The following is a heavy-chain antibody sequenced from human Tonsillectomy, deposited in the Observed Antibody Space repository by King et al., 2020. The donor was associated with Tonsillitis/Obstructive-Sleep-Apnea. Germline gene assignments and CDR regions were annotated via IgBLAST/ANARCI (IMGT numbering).Heavy chain of an antibody. D-gene: IGHD2-2*01. Sequence: DVQLVESGGGLVQPGGSLRLSCSATGFTFSNYAMHWVRQAPGKGLEYVSVISSNGGSTYYADSVRGRFTISRDNSKNTLYLQMTGLRVEDTALYFCVKPTRRGLVEVPATAARSAFDIWGQGTMVTVSS. V-gene: IGHV3-64D*06. CDR1: GFTFSNYA. CDR2: ISSNGGST. CDR3: VKPTRRGLVEVPATAARSAFDI. J-gene: IGHJ3*02.